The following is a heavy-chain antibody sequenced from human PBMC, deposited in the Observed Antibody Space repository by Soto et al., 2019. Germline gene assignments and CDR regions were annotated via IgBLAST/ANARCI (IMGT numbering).Heavy chain of an antibody. CDR3: ARDGEEQQLSPPWFDY. D-gene: IGHD6-13*01. CDR1: GYTFTSYA. J-gene: IGHJ4*02. V-gene: IGHV1-3*01. Sequence: ASVKVSCKASGYTFTSYAMHWVRQAPGQRLEWMGWINAGNGNTKYSQKFQGRVTITRDTSASTAYMELSSLRSEDTAVYYCARDGEEQQLSPPWFDYWGQGTLVTVSS. CDR2: INAGNGNT.